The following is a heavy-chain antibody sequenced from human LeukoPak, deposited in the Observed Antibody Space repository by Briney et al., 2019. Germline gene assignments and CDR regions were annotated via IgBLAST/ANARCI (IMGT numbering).Heavy chain of an antibody. Sequence: SETLSLTCAVYGGSFSGYYWSWIRQPPGKGLEWIGEINHSGSTNYNPSLKSRVTISVDTSKNQFSLKLSSVTAADAAVYYCARRTLGYCSSTSCYGGWFDPWGRGTLVTVSS. CDR3: ARRTLGYCSSTSCYGGWFDP. D-gene: IGHD2-2*01. CDR2: INHSGST. J-gene: IGHJ5*02. V-gene: IGHV4-34*01. CDR1: GGSFSGYY.